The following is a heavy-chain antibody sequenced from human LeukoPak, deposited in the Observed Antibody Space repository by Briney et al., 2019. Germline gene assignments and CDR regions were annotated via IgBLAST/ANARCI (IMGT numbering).Heavy chain of an antibody. CDR3: ARGPYSYDSSGAFDI. CDR1: GGSISSSSYY. Sequence: TSETLSLTCTVSGGSISSSSYYWGWIRQPPGKGLEWIGSIYYSGSTYYNPSLKSRVTISVNTSKNQFSLKLSSVTAADTAVYFCARGPYSYDSSGAFDIWGQGTMVTVSS. J-gene: IGHJ3*02. V-gene: IGHV4-39*01. D-gene: IGHD3-22*01. CDR2: IYYSGST.